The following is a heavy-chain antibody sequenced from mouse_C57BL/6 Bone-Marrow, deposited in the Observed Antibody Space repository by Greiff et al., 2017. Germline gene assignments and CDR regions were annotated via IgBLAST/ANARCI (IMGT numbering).Heavy chain of an antibody. CDR1: GYTFTSYW. D-gene: IGHD1-1*01. V-gene: IGHV1-50*01. Sequence: QVQLKQSGAELVKPGASVKLSCKASGYTFTSYWMQWVKQRPGQGLEWIGEIDPSDSYTNYNQKFKGKATLTVDTSSSTAYMQLSSLTSEDAAVYYCARDYYGRCKFAYWGQGTLVTVSA. CDR3: ARDYYGRCKFAY. J-gene: IGHJ3*01. CDR2: IDPSDSYT.